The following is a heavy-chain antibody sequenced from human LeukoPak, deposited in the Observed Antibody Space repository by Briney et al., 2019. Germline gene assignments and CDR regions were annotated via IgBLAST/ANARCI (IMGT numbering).Heavy chain of an antibody. CDR1: GGSISSSSYY. CDR3: ARHNSNWGSY. J-gene: IGHJ4*02. Sequence: SETLSLTCTVSGGSISSSSYYWGWIRQPPGKGLEWIGSIYYSGSTYYNPSLKSRVTISVDTSKNQFSLKLSSVTAADTAVYYCARHNSNWGSYWGQGTLVTVSS. CDR2: IYYSGST. V-gene: IGHV4-39*01. D-gene: IGHD7-27*01.